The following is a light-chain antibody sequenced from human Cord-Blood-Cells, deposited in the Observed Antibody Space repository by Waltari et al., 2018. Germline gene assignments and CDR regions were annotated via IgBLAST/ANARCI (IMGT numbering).Light chain of an antibody. Sequence: QSALTQPASVPGSPGQSITISCTGTSSDVGSYNLVSWYQQHTGKAPKLMIYEVSKRPSGVSNRFSGSKSGNTASLTISGLQAEDEADYYCCSYAGSSTYVFGTGTKVTVL. CDR3: CSYAGSSTYV. CDR2: EVS. J-gene: IGLJ1*01. CDR1: SSDVGSYNL. V-gene: IGLV2-23*02.